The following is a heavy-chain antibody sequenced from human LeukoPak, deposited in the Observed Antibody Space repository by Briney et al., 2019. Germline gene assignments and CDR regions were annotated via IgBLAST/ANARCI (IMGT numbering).Heavy chain of an antibody. D-gene: IGHD6-19*01. CDR1: GGSISSYY. V-gene: IGHV4-59*01. Sequence: SETLSLTCTVSGGSISSYYWSWIRQPPGKGLEWIGYIYYSGSTNYNPSLKSRVTISVDTSKNQFSLKLSPVTAADTAVYYCARASGWYGDGSFFDYWGQGTLVTVSS. J-gene: IGHJ4*02. CDR3: ARASGWYGDGSFFDY. CDR2: IYYSGST.